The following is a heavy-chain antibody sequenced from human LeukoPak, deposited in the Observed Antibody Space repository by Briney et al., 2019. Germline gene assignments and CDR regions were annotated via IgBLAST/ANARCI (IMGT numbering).Heavy chain of an antibody. J-gene: IGHJ5*02. CDR2: IYTSGST. Sequence: SETLSLTCTVSGGSISSYYWSWIRQPAGKGLEWIGRIYTSGSTNYNPSLKSRVTISVDTSKNQFSLKLSSVTAADTAVYYCARGGITMVRGVIKYNWFDPWGQGTLVTVSS. D-gene: IGHD3-10*01. CDR3: ARGGITMVRGVIKYNWFDP. V-gene: IGHV4-4*07. CDR1: GGSISSYY.